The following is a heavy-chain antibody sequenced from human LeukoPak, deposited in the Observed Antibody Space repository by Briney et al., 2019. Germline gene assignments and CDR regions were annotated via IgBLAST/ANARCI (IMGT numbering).Heavy chain of an antibody. CDR2: INQVGSAK. CDR1: GFRFSGYW. J-gene: IGHJ4*02. V-gene: IGHV3-7*01. D-gene: IGHD1-26*01. CDR3: AREGVSGATANHYDY. Sequence: PGGSLRLSCTTSGFRFSGYWMNWVRQAPGMGLEWVANINQVGSAKYYVDSVKGRFTISRDNAKNSLYLQMNSLRAEDTGVYYCAREGVSGATANHYDYWGQGSLVTVSS.